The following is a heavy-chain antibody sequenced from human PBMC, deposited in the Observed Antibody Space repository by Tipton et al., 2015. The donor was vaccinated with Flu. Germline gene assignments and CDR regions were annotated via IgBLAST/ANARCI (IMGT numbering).Heavy chain of an antibody. CDR2: IYPSGTT. J-gene: IGHJ4*02. V-gene: IGHV4-39*01. D-gene: IGHD3-3*01. CDR1: SGSIRSTNYF. CDR3: ARLSYYEVDLKNFYFDY. Sequence: GLVKPSETLSLTCTVSSGSIRSTNYFCAWIRQPPGKRLELIGSIYPSGTTYYNPSLKSRVTISVDTSKSQFSLMLRSVTAADTAVYYCARLSYYEVDLKNFYFDYWGQGALVTVSS.